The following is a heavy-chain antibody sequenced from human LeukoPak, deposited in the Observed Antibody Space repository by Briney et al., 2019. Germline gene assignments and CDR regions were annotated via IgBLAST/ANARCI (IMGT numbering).Heavy chain of an antibody. Sequence: GGSLRLSCAASGFTFSYYWINWVRQAPGKGLEWVASIKQDGSEKYYVDSVKGRFTISRDNAKNSLYLQMNSLRAEDTAVYYCARDEDGSGSYYNHYYYYYYYMDVWGKGTTVTVSS. CDR3: ARDEDGSGSYYNHYYYYYYYMDV. CDR2: IKQDGSEK. V-gene: IGHV3-7*03. D-gene: IGHD3-10*01. CDR1: GFTFSYYW. J-gene: IGHJ6*03.